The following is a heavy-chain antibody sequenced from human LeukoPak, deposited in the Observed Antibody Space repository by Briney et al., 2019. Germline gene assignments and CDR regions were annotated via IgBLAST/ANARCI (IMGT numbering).Heavy chain of an antibody. CDR3: ARVRRVLSLDAFDI. D-gene: IGHD3-16*02. V-gene: IGHV3-23*01. Sequence: GGSLRLSCAASGFTFSNYAMSWVRQVPGKGPEWVSIISGSGGNTFYADSVKGRFTISRDNSKNTLYLQMNSLRAEDTAVYYCARVRRVLSLDAFDIWGQGTMVTVSS. CDR1: GFTFSNYA. CDR2: ISGSGGNT. J-gene: IGHJ3*02.